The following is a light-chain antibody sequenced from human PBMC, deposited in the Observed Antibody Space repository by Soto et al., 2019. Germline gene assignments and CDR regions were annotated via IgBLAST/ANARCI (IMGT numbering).Light chain of an antibody. CDR1: ESINNN. Sequence: EIVMTQSPATLSVSPGEGATLSCTASESINNNLAWYQQKPGQAPRLLIYAPTTRATGFPARFSGSGSVTEFTLTISSLQSEDFAVYYCQQHHKWPLTFGGGTKVDIK. CDR2: APT. J-gene: IGKJ4*01. CDR3: QQHHKWPLT. V-gene: IGKV3-15*01.